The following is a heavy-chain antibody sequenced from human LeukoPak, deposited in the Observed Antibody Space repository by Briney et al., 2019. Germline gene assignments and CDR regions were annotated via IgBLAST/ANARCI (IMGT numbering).Heavy chain of an antibody. D-gene: IGHD6-13*01. Sequence: GGSLTLSCAASGFIFSNYAMSWVRQAPGRGLEWVSGISSSGSITYYADSVKGRFTISRDNSKNTLYLQMNSLRAEDTAVYYCANARYYSSAWYGLDYWGQGTLVTVSS. CDR2: ISSSGSIT. CDR1: GFIFSNYA. V-gene: IGHV3-23*01. J-gene: IGHJ4*02. CDR3: ANARYYSSAWYGLDY.